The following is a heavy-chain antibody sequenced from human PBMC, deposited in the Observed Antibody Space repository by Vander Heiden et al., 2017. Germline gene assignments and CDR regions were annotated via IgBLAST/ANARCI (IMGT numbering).Heavy chain of an antibody. CDR3: ARNYNSRGYPFPDY. Sequence: QVQLVESGGGVVKPGRSLKLSCAASGFTVSDYGMPWVRQAPGRGLEWVAVIWYDGSNKYHADSVKGRFTISRDNSKNTLYLQMNSLRAEDTAVYYCARNYNSRGYPFPDYWGQGTLVTVSS. J-gene: IGHJ4*02. CDR2: IWYDGSNK. V-gene: IGHV3-33*01. D-gene: IGHD3-22*01. CDR1: GFTVSDYG.